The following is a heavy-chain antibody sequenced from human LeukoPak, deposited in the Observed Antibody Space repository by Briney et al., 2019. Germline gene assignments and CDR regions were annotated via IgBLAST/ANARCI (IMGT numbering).Heavy chain of an antibody. CDR2: INPNSGGT. V-gene: IGHV1-2*02. J-gene: IGHJ6*03. CDR1: GYTFTGYY. D-gene: IGHD3-9*01. Sequence: ASVKVSCKASGYTFTGYYMHWVRQAPGQGLEWMGWINPNSGGTNYAQKFQGRVTMTRDTSISTAYMELSRLRSDDTAVYYCARDRHYDILTGHYYMDVWGKGTTVTVSS. CDR3: ARDRHYDILTGHYYMDV.